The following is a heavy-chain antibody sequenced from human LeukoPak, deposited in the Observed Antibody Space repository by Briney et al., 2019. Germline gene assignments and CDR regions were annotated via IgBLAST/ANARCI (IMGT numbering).Heavy chain of an antibody. D-gene: IGHD3-10*01. CDR3: AGGSGSYYYYGMDV. CDR1: GGSVSSGSYY. J-gene: IGHJ6*04. V-gene: IGHV4-61*01. Sequence: SETLSLTCTVSGGSVSSGSYYWSWIRQPPGKGLEWIGYIYYSGSANYNPSLKSRVTISVDTSKNQFSLKLSSVTAADTAVYYCAGGSGSYYYYGMDVWGKGTTVTVSS. CDR2: IYYSGSA.